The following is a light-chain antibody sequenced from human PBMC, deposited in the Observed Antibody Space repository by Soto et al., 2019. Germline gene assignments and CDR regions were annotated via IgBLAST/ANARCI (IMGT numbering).Light chain of an antibody. Sequence: QSVLTQSPSASASLGASVKLTCTLSSGHSSYAIAWHQQQPEKGPRYLMKVNSDGSHSKGDGITDRFSGSSSGAERYLTISSLQSEDEADYYCQTWDTGIRVFGGGTKVTVL. J-gene: IGLJ2*01. CDR2: VNSDGSH. CDR3: QTWDTGIRV. CDR1: SGHSSYA. V-gene: IGLV4-69*01.